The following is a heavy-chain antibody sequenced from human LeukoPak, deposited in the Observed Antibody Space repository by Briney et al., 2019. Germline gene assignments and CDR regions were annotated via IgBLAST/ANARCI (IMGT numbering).Heavy chain of an antibody. CDR3: ARAEVTATPYYYYGMDV. CDR2: IYYSGST. CDR1: GGSISSYY. V-gene: IGHV4-59*01. Sequence: SETLSLTCTVSGGSISSYYWSWIRQPPGKGLEWIGYIYYSGSTNYNPSLRSRVTISVDTSKNQFSLKLSSVTAADTAVYYCARAEVTATPYYYYGMDVWGQGTTVTVPS. D-gene: IGHD2-21*02. J-gene: IGHJ6*02.